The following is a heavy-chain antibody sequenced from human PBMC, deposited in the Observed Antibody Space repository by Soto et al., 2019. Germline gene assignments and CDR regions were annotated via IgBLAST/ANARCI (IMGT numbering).Heavy chain of an antibody. J-gene: IGHJ5*02. CDR2: IYHSGNT. CDR3: ARERPDGARLDP. V-gene: IGHV4-30-4*01. Sequence: QVQLQESGPGLVKPSQTLSLTCTVSGGSISSGDYYWSWIRQPPGKGLEWIGYIYHSGNTYYNPSLKSRFTISVDTSKNQFSLKLSSVTAAAPAVYYCARERPDGARLDPWGQGTLVTVSS. D-gene: IGHD6-6*01. CDR1: GGSISSGDYY.